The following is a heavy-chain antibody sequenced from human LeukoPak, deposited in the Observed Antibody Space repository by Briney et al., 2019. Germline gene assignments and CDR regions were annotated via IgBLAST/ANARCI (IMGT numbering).Heavy chain of an antibody. CDR3: ARDHPYSSGWYGYDY. CDR1: GYTFTSYG. D-gene: IGHD6-19*01. V-gene: IGHV1-18*01. J-gene: IGHJ4*02. CDR2: ISAYNGNT. Sequence: GASVKVPCKASGYTFTSYGISWVRQAPGQGLEWMGWISAYNGNTNYAQKLQGRVTMTTDTSTSTAYMELRSLRSDDTAVYYCARDHPYSSGWYGYDYWGQGTLVTVSS.